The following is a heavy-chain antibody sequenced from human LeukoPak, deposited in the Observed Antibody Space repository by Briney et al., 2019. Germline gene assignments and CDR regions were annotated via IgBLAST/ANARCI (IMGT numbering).Heavy chain of an antibody. CDR2: ISSSGSTI. CDR3: AGEGYGDHDGDY. D-gene: IGHD4-17*01. J-gene: IGHJ4*02. V-gene: IGHV3-48*03. CDR1: GFTFSSYE. Sequence: GGSLRLSCAASGFTFSSYEMHWVRQAPGKGLEWVSYISSSGSTIYYADSVKGRFTISRDNAKNSLYLQMNSLRAEDTAVYYCAGEGYGDHDGDYWGQGTLVTVSS.